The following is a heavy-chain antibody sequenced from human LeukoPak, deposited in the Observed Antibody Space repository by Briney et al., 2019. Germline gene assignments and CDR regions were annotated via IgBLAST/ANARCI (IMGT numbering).Heavy chain of an antibody. Sequence: SSETLSLTCTVSAGSISNYYWSWIRQPPGKGLEWIGYISYSGSTNYNPSLKSRVTISVDTSKNQFSLKLSSVTAADTAVYYCARLGPAAGTSFDYWGQGTLVTVSS. J-gene: IGHJ4*02. CDR1: AGSISNYY. CDR3: ARLGPAAGTSFDY. CDR2: ISYSGST. D-gene: IGHD6-13*01. V-gene: IGHV4-59*08.